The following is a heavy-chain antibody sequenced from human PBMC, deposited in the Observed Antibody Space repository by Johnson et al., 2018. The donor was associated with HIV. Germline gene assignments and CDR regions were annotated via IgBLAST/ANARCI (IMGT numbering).Heavy chain of an antibody. CDR1: GFTFSSYG. CDR3: ARQYYGSGTDAFDI. Sequence: QVQLVESGGGLVKPGGSLRLSCAASGFTFSSYGMHWVRQAPGKGLEWVAFIRYDGSNEYYADSVKGRFTISRDNSKNTLYLQMNSLRAEDTDVYYCARQYYGSGTDAFDIWGQGTMVTVSS. CDR2: IRYDGSNE. V-gene: IGHV3-30*02. D-gene: IGHD3-10*01. J-gene: IGHJ3*02.